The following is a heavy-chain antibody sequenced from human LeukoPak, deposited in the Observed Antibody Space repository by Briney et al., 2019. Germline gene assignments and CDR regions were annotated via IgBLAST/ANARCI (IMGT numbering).Heavy chain of an antibody. CDR1: GVSIFSYY. Sequence: SETLSLTCSVSGVSIFSYYWNWIRQPPGKGLEGIGYVHYSGSTNYNPSLKSRVTISVDTSKSQFSLKLSSATAADTAVYYCATGRSIRYFDYWGQGTLLTVSS. CDR3: ATGRSIRYFDY. J-gene: IGHJ4*02. CDR2: VHYSGST. D-gene: IGHD3-9*01. V-gene: IGHV4-59*08.